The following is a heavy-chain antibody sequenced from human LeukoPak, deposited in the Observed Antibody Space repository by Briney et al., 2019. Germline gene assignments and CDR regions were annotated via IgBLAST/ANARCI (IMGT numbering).Heavy chain of an antibody. Sequence: PSETLSLTCTVSGGSINNYYWSSIRQPPGKGLEWIGYIYYSGTTNYNPSLKSRVTLSVDTSKNQFSLRLTSVTAADTAVYFCARGSPTPDYWGQGTLVTVSS. V-gene: IGHV4-59*01. D-gene: IGHD1-26*01. CDR1: GGSINNYY. CDR3: ARGSPTPDY. CDR2: IYYSGTT. J-gene: IGHJ4*02.